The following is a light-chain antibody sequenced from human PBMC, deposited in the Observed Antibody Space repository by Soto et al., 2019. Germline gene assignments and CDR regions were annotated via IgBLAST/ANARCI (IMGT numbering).Light chain of an antibody. V-gene: IGLV2-14*01. J-gene: IGLJ1*01. CDR3: TSYTSGTYV. CDR2: EVS. CDR1: SSDVGSYNY. Sequence: QSALTQPASVSGSPGQSITISCTGTSSDVGSYNYVSWYQQHPGKAPKLMIFEVSNRPSGVSNRFSGSKSGNTAYLTISGHQAEDEADYYCTSYTSGTYVFGTGTKLTVL.